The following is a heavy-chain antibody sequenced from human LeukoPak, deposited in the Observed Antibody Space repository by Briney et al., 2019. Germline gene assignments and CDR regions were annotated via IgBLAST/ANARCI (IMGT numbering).Heavy chain of an antibody. CDR3: ARAYSRSRFDY. D-gene: IGHD6-6*01. CDR2: IDPSDSYN. Sequence: GESLKISCKGSGYNFTNYWISGVRQMPGKGLEWMGTIDPSDSYNNYSPSFQGHVTISADKSISTAYLQWSSLKASDTAMYYCARAYSRSRFDYWGQGTLVTVSS. V-gene: IGHV5-10-1*01. J-gene: IGHJ4*02. CDR1: GYNFTNYW.